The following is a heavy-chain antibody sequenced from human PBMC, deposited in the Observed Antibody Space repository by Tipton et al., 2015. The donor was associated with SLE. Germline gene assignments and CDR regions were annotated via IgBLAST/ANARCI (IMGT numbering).Heavy chain of an antibody. Sequence: GSLRLSCAASGFTFNNYAMSWVRQAPGRGLEWVSALSETGYSSYYADSVKGRFTISRDNAKNTLYLHINSLRDDDTAVYYCARGAVAGQGGYYFGYWGQGTLVTVSS. V-gene: IGHV3-23*01. CDR1: GFTFNNYA. J-gene: IGHJ4*02. CDR2: LSETGYSS. CDR3: ARGAVAGQGGYYFGY. D-gene: IGHD6-19*01.